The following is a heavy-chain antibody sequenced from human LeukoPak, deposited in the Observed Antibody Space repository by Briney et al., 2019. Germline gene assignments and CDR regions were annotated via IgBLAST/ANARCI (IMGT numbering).Heavy chain of an antibody. D-gene: IGHD5-24*01. CDR1: GGSFSGYY. Sequence: SETLSLTCAVYGGSFSGYYWSWIRQPPGKGLEWIGEINHSGSTYYNPSLKSRVTISVDTSKNQFSLKLSSVTAADTAVYYCARKHGERWLQPEGYYFDYWGQGTLVTVSS. V-gene: IGHV4-34*01. CDR3: ARKHGERWLQPEGYYFDY. J-gene: IGHJ4*02. CDR2: INHSGST.